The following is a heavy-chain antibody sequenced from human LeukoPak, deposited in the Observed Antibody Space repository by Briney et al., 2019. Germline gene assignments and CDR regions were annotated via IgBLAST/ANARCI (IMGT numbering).Heavy chain of an antibody. CDR3: AKDMMELVMGGGYYYYMDV. CDR1: GFTFDDYA. CDR2: ISWDGGST. V-gene: IGHV3-43D*03. Sequence: PGGSLRLSCAASGFTFDDYAMHWVRQAPGKGLEWVSLISWDGGSTYYADSVKGRFTISRDNSKNSLYLQMNSLRAEDTALYYCAKDMMELVMGGGYYYYMDVWGKGTTVTVSS. J-gene: IGHJ6*03. D-gene: IGHD1-7*01.